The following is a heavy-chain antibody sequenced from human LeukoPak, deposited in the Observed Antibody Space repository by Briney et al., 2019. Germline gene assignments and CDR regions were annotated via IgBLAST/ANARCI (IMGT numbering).Heavy chain of an antibody. D-gene: IGHD6-13*01. CDR2: IYSGGTT. CDR3: AKYLAAAAFDY. CDR1: GFTVSSNY. V-gene: IGHV3-53*01. Sequence: PGGSLRLSCAASGFTVSSNYMSWVRQAPGKGLEWVSVIYSGGTTYYADSVKGRFTISTDNSKNTLYLQMNSLRAEDTAVYYCAKYLAAAAFDYWGQGTLVTVSS. J-gene: IGHJ4*02.